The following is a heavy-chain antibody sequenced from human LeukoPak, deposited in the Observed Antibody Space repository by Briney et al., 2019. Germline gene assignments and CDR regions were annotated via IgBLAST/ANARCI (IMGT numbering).Heavy chain of an antibody. CDR3: ARQGKEDSSGFYWFDP. Sequence: SENLSLTCTVSGGSISDYYWSWIRQPPGKGLEWIGYIFYSGHTNYNSSLQNRLTILVDTSKNQFSLKLSSVTAADTAVYYCARQGKEDSSGFYWFDPWGQGTLVTVSS. D-gene: IGHD6-19*01. V-gene: IGHV4-59*08. CDR1: GGSISDYY. CDR2: IFYSGHT. J-gene: IGHJ5*02.